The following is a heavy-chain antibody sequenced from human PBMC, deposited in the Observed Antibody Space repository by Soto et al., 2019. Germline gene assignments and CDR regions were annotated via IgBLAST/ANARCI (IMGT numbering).Heavy chain of an antibody. D-gene: IGHD6-19*01. J-gene: IGHJ6*02. CDR1: GFNFDDYN. CDR2: ISYGGSNK. Sequence: QVQLVESGGGVVQPGTSLTLSCAASGFNFDDYNMHWVRQAPGKGLEWIASISYGGSNKGYRDSLQGRLSISRDNSRNTLFLQLSGLTLDDTAVFFCARELGGKPWPYNYGMDVWGQGTTVTVSS. CDR3: ARELGGKPWPYNYGMDV. V-gene: IGHV3-30*04.